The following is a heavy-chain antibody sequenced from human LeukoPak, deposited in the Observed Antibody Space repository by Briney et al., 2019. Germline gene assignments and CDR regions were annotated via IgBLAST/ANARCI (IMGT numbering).Heavy chain of an antibody. J-gene: IGHJ4*02. V-gene: IGHV3-49*04. CDR1: GFAFSSYS. CDR2: IRSKAYGGTT. Sequence: GGSLRLSCAASGFAFSSYSMNWVRQAPGKGLEWVNFIRSKAYGGTTEYAASVKGRFTISRDDSKSIAYLQMNKLKTRDPAVYYCTRGSSGWYEYSGSDYWGQGTLVTVSS. D-gene: IGHD6-19*01. CDR3: TRGSSGWYEYSGSDY.